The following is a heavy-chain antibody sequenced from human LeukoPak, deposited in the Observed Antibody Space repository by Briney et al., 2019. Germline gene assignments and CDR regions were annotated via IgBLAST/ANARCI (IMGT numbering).Heavy chain of an antibody. CDR1: GGSFSGYY. V-gene: IGHV4-34*01. Sequence: PSETLSLTCAVCGGSFSGYYWSWIRQPPGKGLEWIGEINHSGSTDYNPSLKSRVTISVDTSKNQFSLKLSSVTAADTAVYYCARGDGSSSWTPHWYFDLWGRGTLVTVSS. D-gene: IGHD6-13*01. J-gene: IGHJ2*01. CDR2: INHSGST. CDR3: ARGDGSSSWTPHWYFDL.